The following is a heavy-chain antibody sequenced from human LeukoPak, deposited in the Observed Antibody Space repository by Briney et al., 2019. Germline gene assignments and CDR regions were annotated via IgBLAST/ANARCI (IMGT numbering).Heavy chain of an antibody. CDR3: ARAVGTSRNFFDY. J-gene: IGHJ4*02. CDR2: IYYTGTT. CDR1: GDSISSSNYY. Sequence: SETLSLTCIVSGDSISSSNYYWGWIRQPPGKGLEWIGSIYYTGTTYYNPSLKSRISISVDTSKNQFSLNLSSVTAADTAMYYCARAVGTSRNFFDYWGQGTLVTVSS. D-gene: IGHD4-23*01. V-gene: IGHV4-39*07.